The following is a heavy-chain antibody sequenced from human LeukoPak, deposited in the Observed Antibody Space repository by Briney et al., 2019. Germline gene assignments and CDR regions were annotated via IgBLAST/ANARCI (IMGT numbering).Heavy chain of an antibody. V-gene: IGHV4-59*12. CDR2: IYYSGST. CDR3: AREYYYDSSGYFNGAFDI. D-gene: IGHD3-22*01. J-gene: IGHJ3*02. CDR1: GGSISSYY. Sequence: SETLSLTCTVSGGSISSYYWSWIRQPPGKGLEWIGYIYYSGSTNYNPSLKSRVTISVDTSKNQFSLKLSSVTAADTAVYYRAREYYYDSSGYFNGAFDIWGQGTMVTVSS.